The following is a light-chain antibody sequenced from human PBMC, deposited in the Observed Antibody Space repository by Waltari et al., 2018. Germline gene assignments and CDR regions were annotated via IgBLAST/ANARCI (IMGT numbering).Light chain of an antibody. V-gene: IGKV4-1*01. CDR1: QSVLYTSNNNNY. CDR3: QQYYSPPWT. J-gene: IGKJ1*01. CDR2: WAS. Sequence: DIVMTQLPASLAVLLAGGATINSSSSQSVLYTSNNNNYLAWYQQIPGQPPKLLIYWASTRESGVPDRFSGSGSGTDFTLTISSLQAEDVAVYYCQQYYSPPWTFGQGTKVEIK.